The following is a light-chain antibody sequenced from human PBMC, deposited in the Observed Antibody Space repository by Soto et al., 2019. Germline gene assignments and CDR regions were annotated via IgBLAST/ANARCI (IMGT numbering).Light chain of an antibody. Sequence: QSALAQPASMSGSPGQSVTISCAGTSNDIGGYNYVSWYQHHPGTAPKLIIYDVSSRPSGVSHRFSGSKSGNTASLTISGLQAEDEADYYCSSFSVASPLFGTGTKVPVL. J-gene: IGLJ1*01. CDR3: SSFSVASPL. CDR2: DVS. V-gene: IGLV2-14*01. CDR1: SNDIGGYNY.